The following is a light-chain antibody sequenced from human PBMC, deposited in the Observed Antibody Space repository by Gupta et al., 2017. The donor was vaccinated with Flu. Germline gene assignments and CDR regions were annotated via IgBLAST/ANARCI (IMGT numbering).Light chain of an antibody. CDR1: GGAYNY. CDR2: EVT. Sequence: GGAYNYVSWYQQHPGKAPRLMLYEVTHRPSGVPDRFSGSKSGNTASLTVSGLQAEDEADYYCSSYAGINDLIFGGGTRLTVL. CDR3: SSYAGINDLI. J-gene: IGLJ2*01. V-gene: IGLV2-8*01.